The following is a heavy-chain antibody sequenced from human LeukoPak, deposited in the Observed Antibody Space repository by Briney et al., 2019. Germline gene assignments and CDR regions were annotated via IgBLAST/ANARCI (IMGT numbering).Heavy chain of an antibody. J-gene: IGHJ6*02. CDR2: IKQDGSEK. Sequence: HPGGSLRLSCAASGFTFSSYWMSWVRQAPGKGLEWVANIKQDGSEKYYVDSVKGRFTISRDNAKNSLYLQMNSLRAEDTAVYYCARDGYNSLNYGMDVWGQGTTVTVSS. D-gene: IGHD5-12*01. CDR3: ARDGYNSLNYGMDV. V-gene: IGHV3-7*01. CDR1: GFTFSSYW.